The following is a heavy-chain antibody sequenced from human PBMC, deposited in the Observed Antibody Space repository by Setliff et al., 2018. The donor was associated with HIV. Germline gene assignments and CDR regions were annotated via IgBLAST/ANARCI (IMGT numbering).Heavy chain of an antibody. Sequence: ASVKVSCKASGYTFTSYAMHWVRQAPGQRLEWMGWINAGNGNTKYSQKFQGRVTITRDTSASTAYMELSSLRSEDTAVYYCARVGQFLEPYGMDVWGQGTTVTVSS. V-gene: IGHV1-3*01. CDR1: GYTFTSYA. D-gene: IGHD3-3*01. CDR3: ARVGQFLEPYGMDV. J-gene: IGHJ6*02. CDR2: INAGNGNT.